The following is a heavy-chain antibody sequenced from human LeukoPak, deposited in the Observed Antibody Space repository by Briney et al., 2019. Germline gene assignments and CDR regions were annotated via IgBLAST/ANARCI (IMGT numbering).Heavy chain of an antibody. J-gene: IGHJ4*02. CDR1: GFTFSSYA. V-gene: IGHV3-23*01. CDR3: AKDPSGVLLWFGELTYFDY. D-gene: IGHD3-10*01. CDR2: ISGSGGST. Sequence: PGGSLRLSCAASGFTFSSYAMSWVRQAPGKGLEWVSAISGSGGSTYYADSVKSRFTISRDNSKNTLYLQMNSLRAEDTAVYYCAKDPSGVLLWFGELTYFDYWGQGTLVTVSS.